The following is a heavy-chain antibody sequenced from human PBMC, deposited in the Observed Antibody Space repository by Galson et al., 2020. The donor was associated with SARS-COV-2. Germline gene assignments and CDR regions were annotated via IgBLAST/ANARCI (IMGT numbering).Heavy chain of an antibody. CDR2: ISYDGSNK. CDR3: ARGTRGSYYYGMDV. J-gene: IGHJ6*02. D-gene: IGHD3-16*01. Sequence: RRSLRHSCAASGFTFSSYAMHWVRQAPGKGLEWVAVISYDGSNKYYADSVKGRFTISRDNSKNTLYLQMNSLRAEDTAVYYCARGTRGSYYYGMDVWGQGTTVTVSS. CDR1: GFTFSSYA. V-gene: IGHV3-30-3*01.